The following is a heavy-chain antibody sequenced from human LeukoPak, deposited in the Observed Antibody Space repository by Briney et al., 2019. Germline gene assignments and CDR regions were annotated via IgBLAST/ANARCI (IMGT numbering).Heavy chain of an antibody. J-gene: IGHJ6*02. CDR3: ARDRYSNYQPYYYYGMDV. V-gene: IGHV4-59*02. D-gene: IGHD4-11*01. CDR1: GGSVSSYY. CDR2: IYYSGST. Sequence: SETLSLTCTVSGGSVSSYYWSWIRQPPGKGLEWIGYIYYSGSTNYNPSLKSRVTISVDTSKNQFSLKLSSVTAADTAVYYCARDRYSNYQPYYYYGMDVWGQGTTVTVSS.